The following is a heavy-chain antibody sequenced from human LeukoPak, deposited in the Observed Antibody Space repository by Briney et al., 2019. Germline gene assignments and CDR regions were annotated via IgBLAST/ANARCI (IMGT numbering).Heavy chain of an antibody. J-gene: IGHJ4*02. V-gene: IGHV3-11*01. D-gene: IGHD2-15*01. Sequence: GGSLRLSCAASGFTFSDYYMSWIRQAPGKGLEWVSYISSSGSSIYYADSVKGRFTISRDNAKNSLYLQMNSLRVEDTAVYYCARDGVVVAIDYWGQGTLVTVSS. CDR3: ARDGVVVAIDY. CDR1: GFTFSDYY. CDR2: ISSSGSSI.